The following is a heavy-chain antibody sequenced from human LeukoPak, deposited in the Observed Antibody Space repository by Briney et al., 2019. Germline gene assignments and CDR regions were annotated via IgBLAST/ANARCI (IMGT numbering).Heavy chain of an antibody. CDR1: GGTFSSYA. D-gene: IGHD1-26*01. J-gene: IGHJ3*02. CDR2: IIPILGIA. CDR3: ARVSHWELVDAFDI. Sequence: ASVKVSCKASGGTFSSYAISWVRQAPGQGLEWMGRIIPILGIANYAQKFQGRVTMTRDTSTSTVYMELSSLRSEDTAVYYCARVSHWELVDAFDIWGQGTMVTVSS. V-gene: IGHV1-69*04.